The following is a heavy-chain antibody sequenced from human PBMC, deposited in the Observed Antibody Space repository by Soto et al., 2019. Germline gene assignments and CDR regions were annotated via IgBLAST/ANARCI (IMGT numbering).Heavy chain of an antibody. CDR2: ISAYNGNT. CDR1: GYTLTSYG. CDR3: ARGNTVETGNC. V-gene: IGHV1-18*01. D-gene: IGHD5-18*01. J-gene: IGHJ4*02. Sequence: QVQLVQSGAEVKKPGASVTVSCKASGYTLTSYGISWVRQAPGQGLEWMGWISAYNGNTNYAQKLQGRVTMTADTSASLAYMALRRLRSYDPAVYYCARGNTVETGNCWGQGTLVTVSS.